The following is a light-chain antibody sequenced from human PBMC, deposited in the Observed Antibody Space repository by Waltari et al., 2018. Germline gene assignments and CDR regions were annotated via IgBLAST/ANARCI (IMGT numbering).Light chain of an antibody. Sequence: YDLAQPFPVSVSPGQTATIPCSGDVLAEKSVRWFQQRPGQAPTLILYKDTERPSGIPERFSGSSSGSTVTLTIRGALLEDEADYHCHAAADNNWFFGGGTKLTVL. V-gene: IGLV3-27*01. CDR3: HAAADNNWF. CDR1: VLAEKS. J-gene: IGLJ2*01. CDR2: KDT.